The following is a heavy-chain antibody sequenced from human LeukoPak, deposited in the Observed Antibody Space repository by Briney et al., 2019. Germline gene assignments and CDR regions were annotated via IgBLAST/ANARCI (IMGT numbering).Heavy chain of an antibody. CDR3: ARSETIWFGESRGAFDI. CDR2: IKQDGSEK. V-gene: IGHV3-7*01. CDR1: GFTFSSYW. J-gene: IGHJ3*02. D-gene: IGHD3-10*01. Sequence: PGGSLRLSCAASGFTFSSYWMSWVRQAPGKGLEWVANIKQDGSEKYYVDSVKGRFTISRDNAKNSLYLQMNSLRTEDTAVYYCARSETIWFGESRGAFDIWGQGTMVTVSS.